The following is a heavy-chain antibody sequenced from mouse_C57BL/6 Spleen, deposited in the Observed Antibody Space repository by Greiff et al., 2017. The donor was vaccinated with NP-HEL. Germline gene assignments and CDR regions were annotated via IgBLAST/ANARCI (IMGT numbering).Heavy chain of an antibody. J-gene: IGHJ4*01. CDR3: ARRGLNAMDY. D-gene: IGHD3-2*02. CDR2: ISNGGGST. CDR1: GFTFSDYY. Sequence: EVKVVESGGGLVQPGGSLKLSCAASGFTFSDYYMYWVRQTPEKRLEWVAYISNGGGSTYYPDTVKGRFTISRDNAKNTLYLQMSRLKSEDTAMYYCARRGLNAMDYWGQGTSVTVSS. V-gene: IGHV5-12*01.